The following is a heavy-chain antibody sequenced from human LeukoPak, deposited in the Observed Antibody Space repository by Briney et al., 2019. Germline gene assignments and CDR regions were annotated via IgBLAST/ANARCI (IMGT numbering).Heavy chain of an antibody. CDR3: TNAPTPVSGNDY. D-gene: IGHD1-26*01. J-gene: IGHJ4*02. V-gene: IGHV3-23*01. CDR2: ISGSGGST. CDR1: GFTFSSSS. Sequence: PGGSLRLSCVASGFTFSSSSMSWVRQAPGKGLECVSRISGSGGSTYYADSAQGGFSTSRDIHQDTLYLQMNTVRVEDAAVSFCTNAPTPVSGNDYWGQGTPVTVSS.